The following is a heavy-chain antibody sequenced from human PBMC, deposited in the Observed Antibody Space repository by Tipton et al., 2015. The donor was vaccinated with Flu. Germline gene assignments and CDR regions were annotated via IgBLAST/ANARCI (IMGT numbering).Heavy chain of an antibody. D-gene: IGHD1-20*01. Sequence: TLSLTCTVSGGSISSYYWSWIWQPPGKGLEWIGYIYYSGSTNYNPSLKSRVTISIDTSKNQFSLKLNSVTAADTAVYYCARLRALTSSFDPWGQGTLVTVSS. V-gene: IGHV4-59*12. J-gene: IGHJ5*02. CDR2: IYYSGST. CDR3: ARLRALTSSFDP. CDR1: GGSISSYY.